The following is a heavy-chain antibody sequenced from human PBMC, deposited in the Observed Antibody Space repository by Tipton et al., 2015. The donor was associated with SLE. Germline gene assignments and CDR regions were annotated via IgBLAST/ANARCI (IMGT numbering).Heavy chain of an antibody. J-gene: IGHJ4*02. V-gene: IGHV1-69*01. CDR2: IIPIFGTA. CDR3: AMRGILEMATIWVDF. CDR1: GGALSTFV. Sequence: QSGPEVKKPGSSVKVSCMASGGALSTFVISWVRQAPGQGLEWMGGIIPIFGTANYAQKFQGRVTITADESTSTAYMELSSLGSEDTAMYYCAMRGILEMATIWVDFWGQGTLVSAS. D-gene: IGHD5-24*01.